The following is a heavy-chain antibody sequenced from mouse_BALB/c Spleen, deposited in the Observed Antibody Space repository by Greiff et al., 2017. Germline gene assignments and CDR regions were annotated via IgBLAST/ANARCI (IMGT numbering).Heavy chain of an antibody. CDR3: ARSGGYDGGFAY. CDR1: GYTFTNYW. J-gene: IGHJ3*01. V-gene: IGHV1-63*02. D-gene: IGHD2-2*01. Sequence: QVHVKQSGAELVRPGTSVKISCKASGYTFTNYWLGWVKQRPGHGLEWIGDIYPGGGYTNYNEKFKGKATLTADTSSSTAYMQLSSLTSEDSAVYFCARSGGYDGGFAYWGQGTLVTVSA. CDR2: IYPGGGYT.